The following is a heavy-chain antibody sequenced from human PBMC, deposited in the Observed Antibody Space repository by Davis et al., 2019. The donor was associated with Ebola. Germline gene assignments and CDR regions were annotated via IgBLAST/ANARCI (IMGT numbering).Heavy chain of an antibody. CDR2: IYYSGST. CDR3: ARQRLEYWYFDL. CDR1: GGSISSSSYY. Sequence: SETLSLTCTVSGGSISSSSYYWGWIRQPPGKGLEWIGSIYYSGSTYYNPSLKSRVTISVDTSKNQFSLKLSSVTAADTAVYYCARQRLEYWYFDLWGRGTLVTVSS. D-gene: IGHD6-19*01. V-gene: IGHV4-39*01. J-gene: IGHJ2*01.